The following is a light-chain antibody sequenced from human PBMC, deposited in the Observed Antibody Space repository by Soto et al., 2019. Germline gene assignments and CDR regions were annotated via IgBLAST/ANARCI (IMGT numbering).Light chain of an antibody. V-gene: IGKV3-20*01. CDR2: GAS. CDR3: QQYGSSRFT. CDR1: QSVSSSY. Sequence: EIVLTQSPGTLSSSPGERATLSCRASQSVSSSYLAWYQQKPDQAPRLLIYGASSRATGIPDRFSGSWSGKDFTLTISRLEPEDVAVYCCQQYGSSRFTFGPGTKVDIK. J-gene: IGKJ3*01.